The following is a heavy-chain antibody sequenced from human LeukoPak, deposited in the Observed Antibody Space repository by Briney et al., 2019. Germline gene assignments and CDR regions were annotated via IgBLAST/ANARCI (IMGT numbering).Heavy chain of an antibody. V-gene: IGHV4-4*07. CDR1: GGSISSYY. J-gene: IGHJ4*02. Sequence: PSETLSLTCTVSGGSISSYYWSWIRQPAGKGLEWIGRIYISGSTNYNPSLKSRVTISVDTSKNQFSLKLSSVTAPDTAVYYCARRRRYYDSSGYYDNLDYWGQGILVTVSS. CDR3: ARRRRYYDSSGYYDNLDY. D-gene: IGHD3-22*01. CDR2: IYISGST.